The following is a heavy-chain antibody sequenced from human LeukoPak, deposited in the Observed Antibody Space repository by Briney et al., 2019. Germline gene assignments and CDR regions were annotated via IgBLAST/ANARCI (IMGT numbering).Heavy chain of an antibody. D-gene: IGHD2-15*01. CDR1: GFTFSTYS. CDR3: ARDGVYCSGGSCDHLDY. Sequence: GGSRRISCADSGFTFSTYSMNWVRQAPGKGLEWVSSISSGSGYIYYADSVKGRFTISRDNAKNSLYLQMNSLRAEDTAVYYCARDGVYCSGGSCDHLDYWGQGTLVTVSS. J-gene: IGHJ4*02. V-gene: IGHV3-21*01. CDR2: ISSGSGYI.